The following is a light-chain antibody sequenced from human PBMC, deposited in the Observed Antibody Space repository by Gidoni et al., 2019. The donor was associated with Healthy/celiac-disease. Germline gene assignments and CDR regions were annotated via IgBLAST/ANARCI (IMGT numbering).Light chain of an antibody. CDR2: GAS. CDR1: QSVSSN. V-gene: IGKV3-15*01. J-gene: IGKJ1*01. Sequence: EIVMTQSPATLSVSPGERATLSCRASQSVSSNLAWYQQKRGQATRLLIYGASTRATGIPARFSGSGSGKEFTLTISSLQSEDVAVYYCQQYNNWWTFGQGTKVEIK. CDR3: QQYNNWWT.